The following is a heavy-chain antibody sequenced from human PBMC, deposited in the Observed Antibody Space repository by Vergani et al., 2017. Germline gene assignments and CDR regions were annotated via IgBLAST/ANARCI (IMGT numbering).Heavy chain of an antibody. CDR1: GFSLSTSGMC. V-gene: IGHV2-70*01. CDR3: ARIQNYYGSGSYPYYYYMDV. Sequence: QVTLRESGPALVKPTQTLTLTCTFSGFSLSTSGMCVSWIRQPPGKALEWLALIDWDDDKYYSTSLKTSLTSSKDTSKNQVVLTMTNMDPVDTATYYCARIQNYYGSGSYPYYYYMDVWGKGTTVTVS. J-gene: IGHJ6*03. D-gene: IGHD3-10*01. CDR2: IDWDDDK.